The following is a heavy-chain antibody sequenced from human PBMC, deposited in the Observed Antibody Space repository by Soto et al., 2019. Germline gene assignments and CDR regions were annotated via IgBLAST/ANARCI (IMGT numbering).Heavy chain of an antibody. CDR3: ARHPERIAQIGWFDP. V-gene: IGHV3-48*01. J-gene: IGHJ5*02. CDR1: GFTFTTYN. Sequence: PGGSLRLSCAASGFTFTTYNMNWVRQAPGKGLEWISYISSSGSTIYYADSVKGRFTISRDNAKNSVSLQMNSLRADDTAVYYCARHPERIAQIGWFDPWGQGTLVTVSS. CDR2: ISSSGSTI. D-gene: IGHD6-13*01.